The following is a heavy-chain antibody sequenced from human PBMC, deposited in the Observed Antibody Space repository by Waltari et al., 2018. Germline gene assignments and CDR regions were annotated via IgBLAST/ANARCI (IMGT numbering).Heavy chain of an antibody. D-gene: IGHD3-10*01. J-gene: IGHJ6*03. CDR1: GFTFSTSA. CDR3: AKGIRATATYFYMDV. Sequence: EARLEESGGGLEQPGKSLRLSCSASGFTFSTSAMTWVRQGPGKGLEWVSSISDDGQTSFYADSVKGRCIISRDNSKSTLFLHLNSLRGDDTARYYCAKGIRATATYFYMDVWGKGTTVTVSS. V-gene: IGHV3-23*04. CDR2: ISDDGQTS.